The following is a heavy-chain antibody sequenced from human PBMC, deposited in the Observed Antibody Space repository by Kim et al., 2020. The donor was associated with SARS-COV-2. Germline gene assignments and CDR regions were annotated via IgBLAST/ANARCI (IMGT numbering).Heavy chain of an antibody. CDR3: ARGIAARLADFDY. J-gene: IGHJ4*02. D-gene: IGHD6-6*01. CDR2: ISYDGSNK. Sequence: GGSLRLSCAAYGFTFSSYAMHWVRQAPGKGLEWVAVISYDGSNKYYADSVKGRFTISRDNSKNTLYLQMNSLRAEDTAVYYCARGIAARLADFDYWGQGTLVTVSS. CDR1: GFTFSSYA. V-gene: IGHV3-30-3*01.